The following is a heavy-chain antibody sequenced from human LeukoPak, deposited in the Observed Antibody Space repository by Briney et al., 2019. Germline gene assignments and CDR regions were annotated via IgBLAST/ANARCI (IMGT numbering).Heavy chain of an antibody. CDR3: ATKQWMAPPPDS. Sequence: GGSLRLSCAASGFTFSKYWMLWVRHAPGKGLESVSRINTDGTVTTYADSVKGRFTVSRDNADNTMFLQMNSVRDEDTAVYYCATKQWMAPPPDSWGQGTPVTVSS. J-gene: IGHJ4*02. V-gene: IGHV3-74*01. CDR1: GFTFSKYW. CDR2: INTDGTVT. D-gene: IGHD6-19*01.